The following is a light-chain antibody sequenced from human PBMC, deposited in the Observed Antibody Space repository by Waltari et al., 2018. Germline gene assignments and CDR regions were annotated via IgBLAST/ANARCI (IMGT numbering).Light chain of an antibody. Sequence: QSALTQPASVSGSSGQSVTIFCAGTSNDVGGYNSVSCYQEHPGQAPRVIIYDVSDRPSGVSDRFSGSKSGNTASLTISGLQAEDEADYYCSSQSSNDVVLFGGGTKLTVL. CDR2: DVS. V-gene: IGLV2-14*01. CDR3: SSQSSNDVVL. J-gene: IGLJ2*01. CDR1: SNDVGGYNS.